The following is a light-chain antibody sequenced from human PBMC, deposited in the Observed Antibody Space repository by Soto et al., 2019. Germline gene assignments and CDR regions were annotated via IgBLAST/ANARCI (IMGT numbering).Light chain of an antibody. Sequence: QSVLTQPPSVSGAPGQRVTISCTGGSANIGTGYDVHWYQQVPGTAPKLLIYGNNNRPSGIPDRFSGSKSDTSASLAIAGLQAEDEADYYCQSYDSGLSTYVFGTGPKVTVL. CDR3: QSYDSGLSTYV. J-gene: IGLJ1*01. CDR1: SANIGTGYD. CDR2: GNN. V-gene: IGLV1-40*01.